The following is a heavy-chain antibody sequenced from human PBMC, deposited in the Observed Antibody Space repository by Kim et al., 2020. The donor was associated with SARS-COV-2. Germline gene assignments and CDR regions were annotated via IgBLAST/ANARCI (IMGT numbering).Heavy chain of an antibody. J-gene: IGHJ5*02. CDR2: ISWNSGSI. D-gene: IGHD4-17*01. CDR1: GFTFGDYA. CDR3: AKDDYGDGQRWHWFDP. Sequence: GGSLRLSCAASGFTFGDYAMHWVRQAPGKGLEWVSGISWNSGSIGYADSVKGRFTISRDNAKNSLYLQMNSLRAEDTALYYCAKDDYGDGQRWHWFDPWGQGTLVTVSS. V-gene: IGHV3-9*01.